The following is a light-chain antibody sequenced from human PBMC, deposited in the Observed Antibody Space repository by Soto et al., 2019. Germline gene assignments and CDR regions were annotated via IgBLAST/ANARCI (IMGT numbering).Light chain of an antibody. CDR3: QQYSNWPPVT. Sequence: EIVMTQSPATLSVSPGERATLSCRASQSVSINLAWYQQKPGQAPRLLIYGSSTRSTGFPARFSGSRSRTDFTLTIDSLQSEDSAVYNCQQYSNWPPVTFGGGTKVDI. CDR1: QSVSIN. V-gene: IGKV3-15*01. CDR2: GSS. J-gene: IGKJ4*01.